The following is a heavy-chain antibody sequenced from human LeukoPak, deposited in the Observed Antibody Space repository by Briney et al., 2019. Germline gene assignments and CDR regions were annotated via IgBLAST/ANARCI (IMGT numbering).Heavy chain of an antibody. J-gene: IGHJ4*02. D-gene: IGHD5-12*01. CDR1: GFTFSNYW. Sequence: GGSLRLSCAASGFTFSNYWMHWVRQGPGKRLVWVSRINSNGSSTNYADSVKGRFTISRDNAKNTLYLQMSSLRAEDTAVYYCAKGGATICDNWGQGTLVTVSS. V-gene: IGHV3-74*01. CDR2: INSNGSST. CDR3: AKGGATICDN.